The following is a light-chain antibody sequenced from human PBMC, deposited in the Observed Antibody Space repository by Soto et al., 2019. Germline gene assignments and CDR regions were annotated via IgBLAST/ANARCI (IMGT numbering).Light chain of an antibody. J-gene: IGKJ4*01. CDR3: QQYDSYPLT. CDR2: DAS. CDR1: QSVRSC. V-gene: IGKV1-5*01. Sequence: EIRMTQSPATVSASVGDRVTITCRASQSVRSCLAWYQQKPGTAPKLLIFDASXXESGVPSRFSGSASGTEFTLTISSLQPDDFATYYCQQYDSYPLTFGGGTKVDIK.